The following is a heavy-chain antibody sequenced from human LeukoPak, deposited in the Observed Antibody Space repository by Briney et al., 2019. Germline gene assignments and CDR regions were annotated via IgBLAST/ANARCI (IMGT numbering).Heavy chain of an antibody. V-gene: IGHV3-21*01. CDR2: ISSSSSYI. D-gene: IGHD2-15*01. J-gene: IGHJ4*02. CDR1: GFTFSSYS. Sequence: GGSLRLSCAASGFTFSSYSTNWVRQAPGKGLEWVSSISSSSSYIYYADSVKGRFTISRDNAKNSLYLQMNSLRAEDTAVYYCARGGYCSGGSCYFDTDYWGQGTLVTVSS. CDR3: ARGGYCSGGSCYFDTDY.